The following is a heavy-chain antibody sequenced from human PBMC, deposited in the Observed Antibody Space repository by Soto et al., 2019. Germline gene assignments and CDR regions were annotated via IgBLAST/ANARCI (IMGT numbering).Heavy chain of an antibody. D-gene: IGHD3-16*01. CDR1: GGSGTSSSYY. Sequence: SETLALTCTVSGGSGTSSSYYWGWIRQSPGKGLEWIGSVYYSGRSYSKSSVKSRVTISVDTSKNQFSLNFNSVTASDTALYYCVSQRITVLPQAYCDCWGPGARVT. CDR2: VYYSGRS. V-gene: IGHV4-39*01. CDR3: VSQRITVLPQAYCDC. J-gene: IGHJ4*02.